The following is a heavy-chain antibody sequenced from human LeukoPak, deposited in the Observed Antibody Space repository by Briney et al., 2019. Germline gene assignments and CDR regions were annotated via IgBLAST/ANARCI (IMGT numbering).Heavy chain of an antibody. CDR2: ITSSGRYI. V-gene: IGHV3-21*01. CDR1: GXTFTNYN. Sequence: GGSLRLSCAASGXTFTNYNMDWVRQAPGKGLEWVSSITSSGRYIDYADSVKGRFTISRDNAKNSLYLQMNSLRAEDTAVYYCARDRGSYTLEYWGQGTLVTVSS. J-gene: IGHJ4*02. D-gene: IGHD1-26*01. CDR3: ARDRGSYTLEY.